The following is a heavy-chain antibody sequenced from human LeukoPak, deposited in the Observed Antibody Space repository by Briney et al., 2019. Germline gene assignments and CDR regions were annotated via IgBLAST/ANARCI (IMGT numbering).Heavy chain of an antibody. J-gene: IGHJ3*02. Sequence: PSETLSLTCAVYGGSFSGYQWCWIRQPPGKGLEWIGEINHSGSTNYNPSLKSRVTISVDTSKNQFSLKLSSVTAADTAVYCCARHKGDCSNWRRAFDIWGQGTMVTVSS. D-gene: IGHD6-13*01. V-gene: IGHV4-34*01. CDR1: GGSFSGYQ. CDR2: INHSGST. CDR3: ARHKGDCSNWRRAFDI.